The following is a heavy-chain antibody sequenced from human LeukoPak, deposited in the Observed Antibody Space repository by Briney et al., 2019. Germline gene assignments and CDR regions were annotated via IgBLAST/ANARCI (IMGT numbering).Heavy chain of an antibody. CDR1: GFTFSSYW. J-gene: IGHJ6*04. V-gene: IGHV3-7*03. D-gene: IGHD2-2*01. CDR2: IKQDGSEK. Sequence: GSLRLSCAASGFTFSSYWMSWVRQAPGKGLEWVANIKQDGSEKYYVDSVKGRFTISRDNAKNSLYLQMNSLRAEDTAVYYCARDETDIVVVPAAMRGRYYYGTDVWGKGTTVTVSS. CDR3: ARDETDIVVVPAAMRGRYYYGTDV.